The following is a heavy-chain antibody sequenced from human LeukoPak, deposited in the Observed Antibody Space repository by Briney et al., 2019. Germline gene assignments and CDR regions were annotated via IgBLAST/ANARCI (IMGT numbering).Heavy chain of an antibody. J-gene: IGHJ6*03. CDR1: GFTLSSYA. D-gene: IGHD3-22*01. V-gene: IGHV3-23*01. Sequence: GGSLRLSCAASGFTLSSYAMTWVRQAPGKGLEWVSVISGSGDIAYYADSVKGRFTISRDNSKNTLYLQMNSLRAEDTAVYYCARGGWGYYDSSGYSLDYMDVWGKGTTVTVSS. CDR3: ARGGWGYYDSSGYSLDYMDV. CDR2: ISGSGDIA.